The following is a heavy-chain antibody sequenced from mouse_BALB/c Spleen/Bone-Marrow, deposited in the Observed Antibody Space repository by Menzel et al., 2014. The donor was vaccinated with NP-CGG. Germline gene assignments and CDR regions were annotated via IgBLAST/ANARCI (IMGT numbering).Heavy chain of an antibody. D-gene: IGHD2-1*01. CDR2: IDPANGNT. Sequence: VQLQQSGAELVKPGASVKLSCTASSFNIKDTYMHWVKQRPEQGLEWIGRIDPANGNTKCDPKFQGKATITADTSSNTAYLQLSSLTSEDTAVYYCARNGNYGAWFAYWGQGTLVTVSA. V-gene: IGHV14-3*02. CDR3: ARNGNYGAWFAY. CDR1: SFNIKDTY. J-gene: IGHJ3*01.